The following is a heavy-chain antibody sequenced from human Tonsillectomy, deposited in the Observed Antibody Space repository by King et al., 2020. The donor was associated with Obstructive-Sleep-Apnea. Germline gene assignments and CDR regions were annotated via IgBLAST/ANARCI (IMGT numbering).Heavy chain of an antibody. Sequence: QLQESGPGLVKPSETLSLTCTVSGGSISSSSYYWGWIRQPPGKGLEWIGSIYYSGSTYYNPSLKSRVTISVDTSKNQFSLKLSSVTAADTAVYYCAGDTRWELPDDNFSYWYFDLWGRGTLVTVSS. J-gene: IGHJ2*01. D-gene: IGHD1-26*01. CDR3: AGDTRWELPDDNFSYWYFDL. CDR1: GGSISSSSYY. V-gene: IGHV4-39*07. CDR2: IYYSGST.